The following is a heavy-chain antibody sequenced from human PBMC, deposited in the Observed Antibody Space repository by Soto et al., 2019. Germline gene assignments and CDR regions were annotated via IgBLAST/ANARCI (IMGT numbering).Heavy chain of an antibody. Sequence: SETLSLTCTLSGGSISSYYWSWIRQPPGKGLEWIGYIYYSGSTNYNPSLKSRVTISVDTSKNQFSLKLSSVTAADTAVYYCARDGPSSGWFDYWGQGTLVTVSS. J-gene: IGHJ4*02. V-gene: IGHV4-59*01. CDR1: GGSISSYY. CDR3: ARDGPSSGWFDY. CDR2: IYYSGST. D-gene: IGHD6-19*01.